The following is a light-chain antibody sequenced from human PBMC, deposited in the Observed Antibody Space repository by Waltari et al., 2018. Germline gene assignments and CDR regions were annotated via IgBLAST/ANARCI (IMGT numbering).Light chain of an antibody. Sequence: DVVRTQSPLSLPVTLGQAASISCKSSQSLVPSDGTTHLTWFQQRPGQSPRRLIDRVFNRDSGVPDRFSGSGSGTDFTLKSSRVEAEDVGVYYCMQGTHWPYTFGPGTKLDIK. CDR1: QSLVPSDGTTH. J-gene: IGKJ2*01. CDR3: MQGTHWPYT. CDR2: RVF. V-gene: IGKV2-30*02.